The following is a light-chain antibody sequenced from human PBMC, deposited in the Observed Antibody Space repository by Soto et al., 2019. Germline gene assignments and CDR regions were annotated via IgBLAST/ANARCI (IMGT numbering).Light chain of an antibody. CDR2: KAS. J-gene: IGKJ4*01. CDR1: QSIGSK. V-gene: IGKV1-5*03. CDR3: HQYNTYPLT. Sequence: DIQMTQSPSTLSASVGDRVTITCRASQSIGSKLAWYQQKPGKAPKLLIYKASSLEGGVPSRFSGSGSGTEFTLTISGLQPDDFATYYCHQYNTYPLTFGGGTKVEIK.